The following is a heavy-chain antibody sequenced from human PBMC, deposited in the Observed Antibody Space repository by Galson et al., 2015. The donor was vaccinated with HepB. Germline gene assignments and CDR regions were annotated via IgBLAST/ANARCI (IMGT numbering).Heavy chain of an antibody. CDR2: INPSDGST. V-gene: IGHV1-46*04. D-gene: IGHD4-17*01. CDR3: TRERTTVTTWDAFGI. Sequence: SVKVSCKASGYTFTNYYMHWVRQAPGQGLEWMGIINPSDGSTSYAQKLQGRVTMTRDTSTSTVCMELSSLRSEDTAAYYCTRERTTVTTWDAFGIWGQGTMVTVSS. J-gene: IGHJ3*02. CDR1: GYTFTNYY.